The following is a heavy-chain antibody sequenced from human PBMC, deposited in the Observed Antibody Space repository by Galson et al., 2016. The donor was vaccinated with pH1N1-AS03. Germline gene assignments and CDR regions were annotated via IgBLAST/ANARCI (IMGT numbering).Heavy chain of an antibody. CDR1: GGSVSDNNW. V-gene: IGHV4-4*02. CDR3: ARVSAGLTGYYYAMDV. J-gene: IGHJ6*02. Sequence: ETLSLTCAVSGGSVSDNNWWSWVRQPPGKGLEWIGEVYRSGSTNYNPSLKSRVTISLDKFKNQLSLRLTSVTAADTAVYYCARVSAGLTGYYYAMDVWGQGTAVTVSS. D-gene: IGHD4/OR15-4a*01. CDR2: VYRSGST.